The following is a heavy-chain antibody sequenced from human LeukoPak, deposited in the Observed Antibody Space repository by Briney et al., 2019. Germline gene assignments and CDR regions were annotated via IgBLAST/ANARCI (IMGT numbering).Heavy chain of an antibody. CDR1: GFSFSSYW. V-gene: IGHV3-7*01. CDR2: IKPDGSGK. D-gene: IGHD2/OR15-2a*01. Sequence: PGGSLRLSCAASGFSFSSYWMTWVRQVPGKGLEWVANIKPDGSGKHYVDSVKGRFTISRGNAKSSLYLQMDSLRVEDTAVYYCSSQPAVIDLDFWGQGALVTVSS. CDR3: SSQPAVIDLDF. J-gene: IGHJ4*02.